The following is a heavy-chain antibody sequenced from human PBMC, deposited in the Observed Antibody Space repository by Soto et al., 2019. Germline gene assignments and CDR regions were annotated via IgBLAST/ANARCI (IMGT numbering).Heavy chain of an antibody. CDR2: ISGSGGST. CDR3: AKDPQYSSSWYNYYGMDV. J-gene: IGHJ6*02. CDR1: GFTFSSSV. D-gene: IGHD6-13*01. V-gene: IGHV3-23*01. Sequence: GGSLRLSCAASGFTFSSSVMSWVRQAPGKGLEWVSAISGSGGSTYYADSVKGRFTISRDNSKNTLYLQMNSLRAEDTAVYYCAKDPQYSSSWYNYYGMDVWGQGTTVTVSS.